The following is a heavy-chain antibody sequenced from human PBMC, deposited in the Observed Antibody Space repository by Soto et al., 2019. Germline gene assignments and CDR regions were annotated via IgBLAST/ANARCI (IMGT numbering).Heavy chain of an antibody. CDR3: ARDLHSSGVFDAFDI. V-gene: IGHV3-7*01. CDR1: GFTFSSYW. CDR2: IRQDGSEK. D-gene: IGHD6-19*01. J-gene: IGHJ3*02. Sequence: GGSLRLSCAASGFTFSSYWMSWVRQAPGKGLEWVANIRQDGSEKYYVDSVKGRFTISRDNAKNSLYLQMNSLRAEDTAVYYCARDLHSSGVFDAFDIWGQGTMVT.